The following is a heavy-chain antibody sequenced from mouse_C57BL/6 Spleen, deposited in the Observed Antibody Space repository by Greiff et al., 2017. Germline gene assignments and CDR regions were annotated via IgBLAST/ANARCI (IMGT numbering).Heavy chain of an antibody. Sequence: QVQLQQPGTELVKPGASVKLSCKASGYTFTSYWMHWVKQRPGQGLEWIGNINPSNGGTNYNEKFKSKATLTVDKSSSTAYMQHSSLTSEDSAVYYCARSGGSTGGTWFAYWGQGTLVTVSA. CDR3: ARSGGSTGGTWFAY. J-gene: IGHJ3*01. CDR1: GYTFTSYW. CDR2: INPSNGGT. V-gene: IGHV1-53*01. D-gene: IGHD3-2*02.